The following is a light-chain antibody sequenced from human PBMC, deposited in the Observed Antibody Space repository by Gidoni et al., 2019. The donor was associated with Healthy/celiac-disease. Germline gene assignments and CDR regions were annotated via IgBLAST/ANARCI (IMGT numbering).Light chain of an antibody. J-gene: IGLJ2*01. CDR2: EVS. CDR3: SSYTSSSTPVV. V-gene: IGLV2-14*01. CDR1: SSDVGGYNH. Sequence: QSALTQPASVSGSPGQSITISCNGTSSDVGGYNHVSWYQQPPGKAPKLMIYEVSNRPSGVSNRFSGSKSGNTASLTISGLQAEDEADYYCSSYTSSSTPVVFGGGTKLTVL.